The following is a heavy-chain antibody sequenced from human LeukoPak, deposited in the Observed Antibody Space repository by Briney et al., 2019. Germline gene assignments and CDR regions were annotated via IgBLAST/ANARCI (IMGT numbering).Heavy chain of an antibody. CDR2: INSDGSST. CDR3: AREFRVLPDI. CDR1: GFTFSSYW. J-gene: IGHJ3*02. V-gene: IGHV3-74*01. D-gene: IGHD3-10*01. Sequence: PGGSLRLSCAASGFTFSSYWMHWVRQAPGKGLVWVSRINSDGSSTNYADSVKGRFTTSRDNAKNTLYLQMDSLRAEDTAVYYCAREFRVLPDIWGQGTMVTVSS.